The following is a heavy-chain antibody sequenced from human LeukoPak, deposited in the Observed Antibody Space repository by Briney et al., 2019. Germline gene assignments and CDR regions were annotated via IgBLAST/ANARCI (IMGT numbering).Heavy chain of an antibody. V-gene: IGHV1-46*01. J-gene: IGHJ5*02. Sequence: ASVKVSCKASGYTFTSYYMHWVRQAPGQGLEWMGIINPSGGSTSYAQKFQGRVTMTRDMSTSTVYMELSSLRSEDTAVYYCARGTTMRMAVDWFDPWGQGTLVTVSS. CDR1: GYTFTSYY. D-gene: IGHD3-22*01. CDR2: INPSGGST. CDR3: ARGTTMRMAVDWFDP.